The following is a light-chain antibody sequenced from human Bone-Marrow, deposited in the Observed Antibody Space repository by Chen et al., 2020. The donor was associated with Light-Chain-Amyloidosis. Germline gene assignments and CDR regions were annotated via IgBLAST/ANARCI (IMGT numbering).Light chain of an antibody. Sequence: EIVLTQSPATLSLSPGERATLSGRSSQSVSTYLAWYQQKPGQAPRLLISDASDRATCIPAGFSGSRSGTDVMFTISSLEPEDSAVYYCQHRSSWPSLTFGGGTKVEIK. CDR2: DAS. CDR1: QSVSTY. CDR3: QHRSSWPSLT. J-gene: IGKJ4*01. V-gene: IGKV3-11*01.